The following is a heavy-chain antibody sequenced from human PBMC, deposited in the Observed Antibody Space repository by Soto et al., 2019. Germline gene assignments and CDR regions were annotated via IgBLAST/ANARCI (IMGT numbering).Heavy chain of an antibody. CDR3: NSHSPEDMILN. CDR1: GFTFSGSA. J-gene: IGHJ1*01. D-gene: IGHD2-8*02. CDR2: IRSKANSYAT. Sequence: PGGSLRLSCAASGFTFSGSAMHWVRQASGKGLEWVGRIRSKANSYATAYAASVKGRFTISRDDSKNTAYLQMNSLKTEDTAVYYCNSHSPEDMILNWGPGTLLTVST. V-gene: IGHV3-73*01.